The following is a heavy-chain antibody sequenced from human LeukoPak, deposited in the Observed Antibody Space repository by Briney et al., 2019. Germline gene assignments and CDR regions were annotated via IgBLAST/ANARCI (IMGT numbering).Heavy chain of an antibody. J-gene: IGHJ4*02. V-gene: IGHV4-39*01. CDR1: GSSISSSSDY. CDR2: ISYSGST. CDR3: ASDDY. Sequence: PSETLSLTCSVSGSSISSSSDYWGWIRQPPGKGLEWIGSISYSGSTYYNPSLKSRVTISVDTSKNQFSLNLSSVTAADTAVYFCASDDYWGQGTLVTVSS.